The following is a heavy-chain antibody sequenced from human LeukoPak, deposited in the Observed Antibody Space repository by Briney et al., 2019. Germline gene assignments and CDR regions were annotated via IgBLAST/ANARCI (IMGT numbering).Heavy chain of an antibody. CDR2: IYSGGST. V-gene: IGHV3-66*04. CDR3: ARQEYSYGPTSSYYYGMDV. J-gene: IGHJ6*02. D-gene: IGHD5-18*01. Sequence: GGSLRLSRAASGFTVSSNYMSWVRQAPGKGLEWVSVIYSGGSTYYAGSVKGRFTISRDNSKNTLYLQMNSLRAEDTAVYYCARQEYSYGPTSSYYYGMDVWGQGTTVTVSS. CDR1: GFTVSSNY.